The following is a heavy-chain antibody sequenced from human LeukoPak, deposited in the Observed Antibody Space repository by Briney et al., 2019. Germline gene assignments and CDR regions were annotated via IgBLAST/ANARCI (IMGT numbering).Heavy chain of an antibody. CDR2: IYYNGIT. Sequence: PSETLSLTCTVSGGSVSSSEYYWGWLRQPPGKGLEWIGTIYYNGITYYHPSLKSRVTISVDMPNNQFSLTLSSVTAADTAVYYCASSSSWYRFDYWGQGTLVTVSS. CDR3: ASSSSWYRFDY. CDR1: GGSVSSSEYY. D-gene: IGHD6-13*01. V-gene: IGHV4-39*01. J-gene: IGHJ4*02.